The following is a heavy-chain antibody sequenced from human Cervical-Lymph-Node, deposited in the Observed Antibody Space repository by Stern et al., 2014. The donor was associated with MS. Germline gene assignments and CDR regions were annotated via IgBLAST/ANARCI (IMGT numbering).Heavy chain of an antibody. V-gene: IGHV3-30*04. Sequence: VQLVQSGGGVVQPGRSLRLSCAASGFTFSSYAMHWVRQAPGKGLEWVAVISYDGSNKYYADSVKGRFTISRDNSKNTLYLQMNSLRAEDTAVYYCARDEWRGPRDYWGQGTLVTVSS. CDR1: GFTFSSYA. D-gene: IGHD3-3*01. CDR2: ISYDGSNK. CDR3: ARDEWRGPRDY. J-gene: IGHJ4*02.